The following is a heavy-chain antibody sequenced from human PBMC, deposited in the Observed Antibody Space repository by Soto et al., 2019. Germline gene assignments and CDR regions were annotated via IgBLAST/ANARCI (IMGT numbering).Heavy chain of an antibody. CDR3: AKDTYSSSWYF. Sequence: GGSLRLSCAASGFTFSSYALTWVRQAPGRGLEWVSSISDGGGGSTYYADPVKGRFTISRDNSKNTLYLQMNSLRAEDTAVYYCAKDTYSSSWYFWGQGTLVTVSS. CDR1: GFTFSSYA. D-gene: IGHD6-13*01. J-gene: IGHJ4*02. V-gene: IGHV3-23*01. CDR2: ISDGGGGST.